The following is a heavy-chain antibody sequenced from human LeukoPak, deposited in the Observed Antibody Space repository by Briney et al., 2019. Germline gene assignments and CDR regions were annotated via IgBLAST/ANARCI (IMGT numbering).Heavy chain of an antibody. J-gene: IGHJ3*02. CDR3: AKDGVRGVIIPDAFDI. D-gene: IGHD3-10*01. V-gene: IGHV3-30*18. Sequence: GGSLRLSCAASGFTFSSYGVHWVRQAPGKGLEWVAVISYDGSNKYYADSVKGRFTISRDNSKNTLYLQMNSLRAEDTAVYYCAKDGVRGVIIPDAFDIWGQGTMVTVSS. CDR2: ISYDGSNK. CDR1: GFTFSSYG.